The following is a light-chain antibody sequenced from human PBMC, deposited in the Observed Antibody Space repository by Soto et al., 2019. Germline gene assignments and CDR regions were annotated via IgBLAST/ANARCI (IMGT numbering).Light chain of an antibody. CDR1: QSVANY. Sequence: EIVMTQSPATLSLSPGERATLSCRASQSVANYLAWYQQKPGQAPRLLIYDASNRAAGVPARFSGSGSGTDFTLTIISLEPEDFAVYSCLQYHNFWAFGQGTKVEI. V-gene: IGKV3-11*01. CDR2: DAS. CDR3: LQYHNFWA. J-gene: IGKJ1*01.